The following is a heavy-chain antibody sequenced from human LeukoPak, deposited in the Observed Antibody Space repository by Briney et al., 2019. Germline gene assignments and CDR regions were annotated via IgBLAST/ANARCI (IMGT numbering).Heavy chain of an antibody. D-gene: IGHD1-7*01. Sequence: SETLSLTCTVSGGSISSYYWSWIRQPPGKGLEWIGYIYYSGSTNYNPSLKSRVTISVDTSKNQFSLKLSSVTAADTAVYYCASRGNINYKYFDYWGQGTPVTVSS. CDR2: IYYSGST. CDR1: GGSISSYY. J-gene: IGHJ4*02. CDR3: ASRGNINYKYFDY. V-gene: IGHV4-59*08.